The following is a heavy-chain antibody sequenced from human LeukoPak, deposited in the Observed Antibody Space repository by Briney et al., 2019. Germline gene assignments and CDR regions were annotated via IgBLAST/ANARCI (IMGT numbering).Heavy chain of an antibody. V-gene: IGHV1-69*13. CDR3: AGGGYCSSTGWYWGGNYYYGMDV. CDR2: INPICGTA. Sequence: SVKVSCKASGYTFTSYAIRWVRQAPGQGLEWMGGINPICGTANYAQKFQGRVTMTADESMSTAYMELSSLRSEDTAVYYGAGGGYCSSTGWYWGGNYYYGMDVWGKGTTVTVSS. CDR1: GYTFTSYA. J-gene: IGHJ6*04. D-gene: IGHD2-2*01.